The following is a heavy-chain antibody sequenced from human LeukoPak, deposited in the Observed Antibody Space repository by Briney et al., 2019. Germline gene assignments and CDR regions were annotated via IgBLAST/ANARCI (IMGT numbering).Heavy chain of an antibody. D-gene: IGHD3-3*01. V-gene: IGHV3-11*01. CDR3: AKDDGYYDFWSGYYYIGYFDY. Sequence: GGSLRLSCAASGFTFSDYYMSWIRQAPGKGLEWVSYISSSGSTIYYADSVKGRFTISRDNSKNTLYLQMNSLRAEDTAVYYCAKDDGYYDFWSGYYYIGYFDYWGQGTLVTVSS. J-gene: IGHJ4*02. CDR2: ISSSGSTI. CDR1: GFTFSDYY.